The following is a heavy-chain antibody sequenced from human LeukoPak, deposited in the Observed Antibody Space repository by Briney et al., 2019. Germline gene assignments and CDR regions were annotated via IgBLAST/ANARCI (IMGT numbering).Heavy chain of an antibody. J-gene: IGHJ4*02. Sequence: SETLSLTCTVSGDSMNSDNYYWSWIRQPAGKGLEWIGRIYNSGNTNYNPSLKSRVTISVDTSKNQFSLKLNSVTAADTAVYYCARGLGTTNFDSWGRGSLVTVSS. D-gene: IGHD1-7*01. V-gene: IGHV4-61*02. CDR3: ARGLGTTNFDS. CDR2: IYNSGNT. CDR1: GDSMNSDNYY.